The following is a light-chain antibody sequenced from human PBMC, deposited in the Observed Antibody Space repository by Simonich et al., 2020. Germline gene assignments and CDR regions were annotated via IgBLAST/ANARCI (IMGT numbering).Light chain of an antibody. CDR2: KAS. V-gene: IGKV4-1*01. Sequence: DIVMTQSPDSLAVSLGERATINCKSSQSVLYSSNNKNYLAWYQQKPGKAPKLLIYKASSLESGVPSRFSGSGSGTEFTLTISSLQPDDFATYYCQQSYSTPRTFGQGTKVEIK. CDR1: QSVLYSSNNKNY. CDR3: QQSYSTPRT. J-gene: IGKJ1*01.